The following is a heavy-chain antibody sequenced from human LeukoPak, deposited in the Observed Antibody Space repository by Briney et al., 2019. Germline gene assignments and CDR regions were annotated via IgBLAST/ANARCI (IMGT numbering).Heavy chain of an antibody. CDR3: VRDHAFTFDC. J-gene: IGHJ4*02. CDR1: GFTFSSYS. CDR2: IGGSSEAL. D-gene: IGHD2-2*01. Sequence: GGSLRLSCAASGFTFSSYSMNWVRQAPGKGLEWVAYIGGSSEALYYADSVKGRFTISRDNAKNSPYLQMNSLRDEDTAVFYCVRDHAFTFDCWGQGTLVTVSS. V-gene: IGHV3-48*02.